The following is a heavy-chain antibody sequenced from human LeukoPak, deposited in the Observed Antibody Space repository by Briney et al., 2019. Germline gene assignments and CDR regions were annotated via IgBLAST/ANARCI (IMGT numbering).Heavy chain of an antibody. V-gene: IGHV4-38-2*02. CDR1: GYSIRSGHY. CDR2: IFHSENT. D-gene: IGHD3-10*01. CDR3: AREYLEYGSGNDYFDY. J-gene: IGHJ4*02. Sequence: SETLSLTCTVSGYSIRSGHYWGWIRQPPGKGLEWIGNIFHSENTYYNPSLKSRVTISLDTSKNHFPLKVSSVTAADTAVYYCAREYLEYGSGNDYFDYWGQGTLVTVSS.